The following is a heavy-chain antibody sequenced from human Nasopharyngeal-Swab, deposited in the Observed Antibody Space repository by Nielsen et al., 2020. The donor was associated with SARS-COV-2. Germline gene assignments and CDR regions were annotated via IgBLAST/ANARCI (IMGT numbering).Heavy chain of an antibody. CDR1: GFTFSSYA. D-gene: IGHD2-15*01. V-gene: IGHV3-23*01. CDR3: AKDPEDIPYYFDY. J-gene: IGHJ4*02. CDR2: ISGSGGST. Sequence: GGSLRLSCAASGFTFSSYAMHWVRQAPGKGLEYVSAISGSGGSTYYADSVKGRFTISRDNSKNTLYLQMNSLRAEDTAVYYCAKDPEDIPYYFDYWGQGTLVTVSS.